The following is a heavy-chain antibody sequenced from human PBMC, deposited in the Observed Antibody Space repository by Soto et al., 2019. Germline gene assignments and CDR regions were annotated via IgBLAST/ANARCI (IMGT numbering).Heavy chain of an antibody. J-gene: IGHJ4*02. Sequence: ASVKVSCKASGYTFTNYAMHWVRQAPGQGLEWMGWISAYNGNTNYAQKLQGRVTMTTDTSTSTAYMELRSLRSDDTAVYYCARVADENLQNYYGLLYFDYWGQGTLVTVSS. CDR3: ARVADENLQNYYGLLYFDY. CDR2: ISAYNGNT. D-gene: IGHD3-10*01. V-gene: IGHV1-18*01. CDR1: GYTFTNYA.